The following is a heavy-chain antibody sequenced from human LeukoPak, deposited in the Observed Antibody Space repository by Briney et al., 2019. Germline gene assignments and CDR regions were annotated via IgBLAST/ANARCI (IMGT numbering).Heavy chain of an antibody. V-gene: IGHV3-20*04. D-gene: IGHD2-21*02. Sequence: PGGSLRLSCAASGFTFDDYGMSWVRQAPGKGLEWVSGINWNGGSTGYADSVKGRFTISRDNAKNSLYLQMNNLRAEDTALYYCASFPYVVVTAGYFQHWGQGTLVTVSS. J-gene: IGHJ1*01. CDR1: GFTFDDYG. CDR2: INWNGGST. CDR3: ASFPYVVVTAGYFQH.